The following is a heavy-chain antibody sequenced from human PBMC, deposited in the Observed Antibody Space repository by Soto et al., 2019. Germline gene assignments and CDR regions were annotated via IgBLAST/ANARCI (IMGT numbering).Heavy chain of an antibody. D-gene: IGHD3-22*01. CDR1: GGSFRNYV. CDR2: IIPVFETR. Sequence: QVQLVQSGAEVKKPGSSVKVSCRASGGSFRNYVMSWVRQAPGQGLEWMGGIIPVFETRTYAQKFQGRVTITADDSTSTVSMEMSNLRSEDTAVYFCSFHSDSNCYSSFDFWGQGTLVTVSS. J-gene: IGHJ4*02. CDR3: SFHSDSNCYSSFDF. V-gene: IGHV1-69*01.